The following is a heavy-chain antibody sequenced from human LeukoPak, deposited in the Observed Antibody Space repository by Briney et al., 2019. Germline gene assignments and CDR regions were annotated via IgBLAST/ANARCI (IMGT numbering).Heavy chain of an antibody. CDR2: IWYDGSSK. CDR1: GFTFSSYG. V-gene: IGHV3-33*01. Sequence: QSGGSLRLSCAASGFTFSSYGMHWVRQAPGKGLEWVAVIWYDGSSKYYADSVKGRFTISRDNSKNTLYLQMNSLRAEDTAVYYCARGIRYLDVWGQGTTVTVSS. D-gene: IGHD3-9*01. CDR3: ARGIRYLDV. J-gene: IGHJ6*02.